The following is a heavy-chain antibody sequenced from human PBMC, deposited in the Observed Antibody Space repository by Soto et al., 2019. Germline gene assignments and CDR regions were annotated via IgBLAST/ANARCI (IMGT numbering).Heavy chain of an antibody. CDR2: IYYSGST. J-gene: IGHJ5*02. CDR1: GGSISSYY. CDR3: ARHVMGGYSSSWYWDWFDP. V-gene: IGHV4-59*08. D-gene: IGHD6-13*01. Sequence: SETLSLTCTVSGGSISSYYWSWIRQPPGKGLEWIGYIYYSGSTNYNPSLKSRVTISVDTSKNQFSLKLSSVTAADTAVYYCARHVMGGYSSSWYWDWFDPWGQGTLVTVSS.